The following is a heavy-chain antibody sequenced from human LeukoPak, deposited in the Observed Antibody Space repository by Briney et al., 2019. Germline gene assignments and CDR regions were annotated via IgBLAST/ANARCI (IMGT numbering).Heavy chain of an antibody. J-gene: IGHJ6*03. CDR3: AKGGRGYSYGDGYYYYYYMDV. V-gene: IGHV3-23*01. D-gene: IGHD5-18*01. Sequence: GGSLRLSCAASGFTFRSYAMSWVRHAPGEGLEWVAAISDSGGSTYYAHPVRGRFTLSRENSENTLYLQKHRLRPEDTAVYYCAKGGRGYSYGDGYYYYYYMDVWGKGTTVTVSS. CDR1: GFTFRSYA. CDR2: ISDSGGST.